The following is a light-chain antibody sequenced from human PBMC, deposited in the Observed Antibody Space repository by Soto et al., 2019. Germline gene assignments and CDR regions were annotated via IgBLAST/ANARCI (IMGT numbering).Light chain of an antibody. CDR3: QQYNGYSHS. V-gene: IGKV1-5*01. CDR1: QSITRW. Sequence: DIKMTQSPSTLSASVGDRVTIACRADQSITRWLAWFQQKPGRAPSLLIYDATNLQPGVPSRFSGSGSGTEFTLTISSLQPDDFATYYCQQYNGYSHSFGQGTKVDI. J-gene: IGKJ2*01. CDR2: DAT.